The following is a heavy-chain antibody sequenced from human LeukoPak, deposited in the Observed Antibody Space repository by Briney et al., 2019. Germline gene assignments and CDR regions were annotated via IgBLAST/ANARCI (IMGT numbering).Heavy chain of an antibody. CDR2: ISYDGSNK. CDR1: GFTFSSYD. CDR3: ARDRTARLRYFDWLLGY. J-gene: IGHJ4*02. D-gene: IGHD3-9*01. V-gene: IGHV3-30-3*01. Sequence: GGSLRLSCAASGFTFSSYDMHWVRQAPGKGLEWVAVISYDGSNKYYADSVKGRFTISRDNSKNTLYLQMNSLRAEDTAVYYCARDRTARLRYFDWLLGYWGQGTLVTVSS.